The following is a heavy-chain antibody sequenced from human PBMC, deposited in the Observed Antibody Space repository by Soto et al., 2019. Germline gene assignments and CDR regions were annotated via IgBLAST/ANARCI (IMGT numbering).Heavy chain of an antibody. V-gene: IGHV4-59*01. CDR1: GGSISSYY. CDR2: IYYSGST. CDR3: ARQDGASFDY. D-gene: IGHD4-17*01. J-gene: IGHJ4*02. Sequence: SETLSLTCTVSGGSISSYYWSWIRQPPGKGLEWIGYIYYSGSTNYNPSLKSRVTISVDTSKNQFSLKLSSVTAADTAVYYCARQDGASFDYWGQRTLVTVSS.